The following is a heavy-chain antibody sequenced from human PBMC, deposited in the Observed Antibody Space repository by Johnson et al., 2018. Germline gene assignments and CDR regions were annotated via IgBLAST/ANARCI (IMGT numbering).Heavy chain of an antibody. Sequence: VQLVQSGGGLVQPGGSLRLSCAASGFTFSSYNMNWVRQAPGKGLEWVSYISSSRGTIYYAASVKGRFTISRDNAKNSLYLQMTSLRAEDTAVYYCARGGLLWFGELLFGAFDIWGQGTMVTVSS. D-gene: IGHD3-10*01. V-gene: IGHV3-48*01. CDR2: ISSSRGTI. J-gene: IGHJ3*02. CDR1: GFTFSSYN. CDR3: ARGGLLWFGELLFGAFDI.